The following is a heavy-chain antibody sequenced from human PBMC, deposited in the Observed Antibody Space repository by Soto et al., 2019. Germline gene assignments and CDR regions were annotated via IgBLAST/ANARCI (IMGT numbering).Heavy chain of an antibody. CDR2: LIGGHYGT. V-gene: IGHV3-23*01. Sequence: PGGSLRLSCTASGFTLQNYAMAWVRQAPGKGLEWDSTLIGGHYGTAYSYSVKGRFTVSRDNSKNCLYLQMNSLGVEDTAMYFCAKGKSTGDIDWFDPWGQGSLVTVSS. CDR1: GFTLQNYA. CDR3: AKGKSTGDIDWFDP. D-gene: IGHD3-10*01. J-gene: IGHJ5*02.